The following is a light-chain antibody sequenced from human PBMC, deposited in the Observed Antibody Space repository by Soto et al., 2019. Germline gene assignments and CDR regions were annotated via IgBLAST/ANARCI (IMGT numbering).Light chain of an antibody. V-gene: IGKV3-11*01. J-gene: IGKJ2*01. Sequence: EIVLTQSPGTLSLSPGERATLSCRASQSVSSNLAWYQQKPGQAPRLLIYAASARATGIPARFSGSGSGTDYTLTISSLEAEDFAVYYCQHRDNWSYIFGQGTKVDIK. CDR3: QHRDNWSYI. CDR1: QSVSSN. CDR2: AAS.